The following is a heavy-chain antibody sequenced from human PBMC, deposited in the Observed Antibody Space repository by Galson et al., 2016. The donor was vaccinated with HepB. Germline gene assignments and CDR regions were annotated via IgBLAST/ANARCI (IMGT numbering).Heavy chain of an antibody. D-gene: IGHD5-18*01. CDR3: ASKQLWPSFDY. V-gene: IGHV3-23*01. J-gene: IGHJ4*02. CDR2: IVGSGGTT. Sequence: SLRLSCAASGFTFSSYVMSWVRQAPGQGLEWVSGIVGSGGTTYYAESVQGRFIVSRDNSKNILHLQMDSLRVEDTAIYYCASKQLWPSFDYWGQGILVTGSS. CDR1: GFTFSSYV.